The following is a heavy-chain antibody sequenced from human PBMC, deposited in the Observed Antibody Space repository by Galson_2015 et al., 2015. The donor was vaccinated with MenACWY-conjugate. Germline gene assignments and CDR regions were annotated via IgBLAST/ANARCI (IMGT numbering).Heavy chain of an antibody. V-gene: IGHV3-48*03. Sequence: SLRLSCAASGFIFSNYGLNWVRQTPGKGLEWVAFISGNSNTKYYADSVMGRFTISRDNAQTSLFLHMDSLKADDTAVYFCAARGYSGTRYWGQGTLVTVSS. CDR3: AARGYSGTRY. J-gene: IGHJ4*02. CDR1: GFIFSNYG. CDR2: ISGNSNTK. D-gene: IGHD2-15*01.